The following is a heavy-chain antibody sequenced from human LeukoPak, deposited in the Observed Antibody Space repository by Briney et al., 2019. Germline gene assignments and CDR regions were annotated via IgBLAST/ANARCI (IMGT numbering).Heavy chain of an antibody. CDR3: ATTVDIVYYFDY. D-gene: IGHD5-12*01. CDR1: GFTFSDYY. Sequence: GGSLILSCAASGFTFSDYYMSWIRQAPGKGLEWVSYISSSGSTIYYADSVKGRFTISRDNAKNSLYLQMNSLRAEDTAVYYCATTVDIVYYFDYWGQGTLVTVSS. CDR2: ISSSGSTI. V-gene: IGHV3-11*01. J-gene: IGHJ4*02.